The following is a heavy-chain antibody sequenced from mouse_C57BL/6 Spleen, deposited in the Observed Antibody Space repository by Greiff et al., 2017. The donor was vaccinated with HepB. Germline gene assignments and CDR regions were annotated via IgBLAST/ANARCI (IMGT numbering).Heavy chain of an antibody. CDR3: AREEDYYGSSSWFAY. Sequence: VQLQESDAELVKPGASVKISCKVSGYTFTDHTIHWMKQRPEQGLEWIGYIYPRDGSTKYNEKFKGKATLTADKSSSTAYMQLNSLTSEDSAVYFCAREEDYYGSSSWFAYWGQGTLVTVSA. J-gene: IGHJ3*01. V-gene: IGHV1-78*01. CDR2: IYPRDGST. D-gene: IGHD1-1*01. CDR1: GYTFTDHT.